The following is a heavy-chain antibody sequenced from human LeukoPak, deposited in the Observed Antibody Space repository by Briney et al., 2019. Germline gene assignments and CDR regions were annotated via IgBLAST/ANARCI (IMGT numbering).Heavy chain of an antibody. CDR3: ARFSVGGTYYPNY. CDR1: GYSFTSSW. Sequence: GESLKISCHGSGYSFTSSWIGWVRQMPGKGLEWMGIIYPGDSDTRYSPSFQGQVTISADKSISTAYLQRSSLKASDTAMYYCARFSVGGTYYPNYWGQGDLVSVSS. V-gene: IGHV5-51*01. D-gene: IGHD1-26*01. CDR2: IYPGDSDT. J-gene: IGHJ4*02.